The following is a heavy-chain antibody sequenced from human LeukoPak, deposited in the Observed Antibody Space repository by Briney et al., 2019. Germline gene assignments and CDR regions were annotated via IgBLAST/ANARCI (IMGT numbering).Heavy chain of an antibody. D-gene: IGHD6-13*01. Sequence: PSDTLSLTCTVWSGPISSYYWSGIPHPPGRAREGIGYIYYSGSTNYNASLKSRVTISVGTSKNQFSLKLSSVTAADTAVYYCARLWSSSWSYFDYWGQGTLVTVSS. CDR2: IYYSGST. CDR1: SGPISSYY. J-gene: IGHJ4*02. CDR3: ARLWSSSWSYFDY. V-gene: IGHV4-59*08.